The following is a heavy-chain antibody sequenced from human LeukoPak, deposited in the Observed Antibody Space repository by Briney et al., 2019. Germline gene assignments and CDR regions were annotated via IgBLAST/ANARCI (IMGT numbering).Heavy chain of an antibody. CDR3: ARASYSYDINGWVPFDY. CDR2: INHSGST. Sequence: PSETLSLTCTVSGGSISSSSYYWGWIRQPPGKGLEWIGEINHSGSTNYNPSLKSRVTISVDTSKNQFSLRLSSVTAADTAVYYCARASYSYDINGWVPFDYWGQGTLVTASS. CDR1: GGSISSSSYY. D-gene: IGHD3-22*01. J-gene: IGHJ4*02. V-gene: IGHV4-39*07.